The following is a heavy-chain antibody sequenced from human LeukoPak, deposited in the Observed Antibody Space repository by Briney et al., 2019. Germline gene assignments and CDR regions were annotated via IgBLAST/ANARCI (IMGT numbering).Heavy chain of an antibody. V-gene: IGHV4-39*07. J-gene: IGHJ4*02. CDR3: ARGYGLWFGEFGY. D-gene: IGHD3-10*01. CDR2: IYYSGST. CDR1: GGSISSSSYY. Sequence: SETLSFTCTVSGGSISSSSYYWGWIRQPPGKGLEWIGSIYYSGSTYYNPSLKSRVTISVDTSKNQFSLKLSSVTAADTAVYYCARGYGLWFGEFGYWGQGTLVTVSS.